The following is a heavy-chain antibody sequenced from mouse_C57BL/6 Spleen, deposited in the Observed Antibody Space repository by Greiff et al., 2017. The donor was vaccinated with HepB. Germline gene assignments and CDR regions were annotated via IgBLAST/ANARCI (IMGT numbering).Heavy chain of an antibody. J-gene: IGHJ1*03. V-gene: IGHV1-55*01. CDR3: ARSGNYYGSSYGYFDV. D-gene: IGHD1-1*01. Sequence: VQLQQSGAELVKPGASVKMSCKASGYTFTSYWITWVKQRPGQGLEWIGDIYPGSGSTNYNEKFKSKATLTVDKSSSTAYMQLSSLTSEDSAVYYCARSGNYYGSSYGYFDVWGTGTTVTVSS. CDR2: IYPGSGST. CDR1: GYTFTSYW.